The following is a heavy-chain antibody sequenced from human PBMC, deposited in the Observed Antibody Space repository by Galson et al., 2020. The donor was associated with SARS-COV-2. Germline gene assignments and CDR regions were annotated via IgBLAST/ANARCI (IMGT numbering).Heavy chain of an antibody. CDR1: GYTFTNYG. Sequence: ASVKVSCKASGYTFTNYGISWVRQAPGQGLEWMGWISGYNGNTNYAQKLQGRVTMTTDTSTSTAYMELRSLRSDDTAGYFCARRITVAGYNWFDSWGQGTLVTVSS. V-gene: IGHV1-18*01. CDR2: ISGYNGNT. CDR3: ARRITVAGYNWFDS. J-gene: IGHJ5*01. D-gene: IGHD6-19*01.